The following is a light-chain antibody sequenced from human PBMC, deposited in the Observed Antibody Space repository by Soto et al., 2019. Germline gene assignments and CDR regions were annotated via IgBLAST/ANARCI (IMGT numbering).Light chain of an antibody. CDR2: AAS. V-gene: IGKV1-39*02. CDR3: QQYGYSPIT. Sequence: TITCRASQSISSYLNWYQQKPGKAPKLLIYAASTLQSGVPSRFSGSGSGTDFTLTISRLEPEDFAVYYCQQYGYSPITFGQGTRLEIK. J-gene: IGKJ5*01. CDR1: QSISSY.